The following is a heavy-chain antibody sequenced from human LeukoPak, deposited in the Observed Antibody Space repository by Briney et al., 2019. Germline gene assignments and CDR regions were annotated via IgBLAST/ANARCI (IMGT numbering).Heavy chain of an antibody. CDR1: GYSFANYW. CDR3: ARLSGAYYYHYYMDV. CDR2: IYPGDSDT. D-gene: IGHD3-10*01. V-gene: IGHV5-51*01. Sequence: GESLKISCQGSGYSFANYWIGWVRQMRGKGLEWMGIIYPGDSDTRYSPSIQGQVTISADKSISTAYLQWSSLKASDTAMYYCARLSGAYYYHYYMDVWGKGTTVTVS. J-gene: IGHJ6*03.